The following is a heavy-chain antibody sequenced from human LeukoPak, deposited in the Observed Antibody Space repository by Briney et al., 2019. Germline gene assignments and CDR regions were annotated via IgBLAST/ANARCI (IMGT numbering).Heavy chain of an antibody. CDR2: ISGSGGST. Sequence: PGGSLRLSCAASGFTFSSYAMSWVRQAPGKGLEWVSAISGSGGSTYYADSVKGRFTISRDNSKNTLYLQMNSLRAEDTAVYYCARELLWFGEFNTEYDYWGQGTLVTVSS. CDR1: GFTFSSYA. V-gene: IGHV3-23*01. D-gene: IGHD3-10*01. J-gene: IGHJ4*02. CDR3: ARELLWFGEFNTEYDY.